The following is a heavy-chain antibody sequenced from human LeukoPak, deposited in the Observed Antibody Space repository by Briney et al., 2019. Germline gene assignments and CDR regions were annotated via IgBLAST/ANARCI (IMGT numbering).Heavy chain of an antibody. D-gene: IGHD1-26*01. CDR2: INPSGGST. Sequence: ASVKVSCKASGYTFTSYYMHWVRQAPGQGLEWMGIINPSGGSTSYAQKFQGRVTMTRDTSTSTVYMELSSLRSEDTAVYYCARDEWELLDGPYYFDYWGQGTLVTVSS. CDR1: GYTFTSYY. J-gene: IGHJ4*02. CDR3: ARDEWELLDGPYYFDY. V-gene: IGHV1-46*01.